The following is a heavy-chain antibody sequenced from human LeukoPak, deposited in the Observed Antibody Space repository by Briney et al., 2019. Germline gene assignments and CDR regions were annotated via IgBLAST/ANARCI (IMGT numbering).Heavy chain of an antibody. V-gene: IGHV3-21*01. Sequence: GGSLRLSCAASGFTFSSYSMNWVRQAPGKGLEWVSSISSSSSYIYYADSVKGRFTISRDNAKNSLYLQMNSLRAEDTAVYYCARDGLHLGLGAFDIWGQGTMVIVSS. CDR2: ISSSSSYI. D-gene: IGHD3-16*01. CDR3: ARDGLHLGLGAFDI. CDR1: GFTFSSYS. J-gene: IGHJ3*02.